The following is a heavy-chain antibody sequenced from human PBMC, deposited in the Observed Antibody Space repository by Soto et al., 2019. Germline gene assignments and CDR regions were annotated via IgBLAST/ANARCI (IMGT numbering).Heavy chain of an antibody. CDR3: ARVRVYHILTGRPLGYFEY. J-gene: IGHJ4*02. CDR1: VFTFSDYG. Sequence: LVESGGGVVRPGGSLRLSCAASVFTFSDYGMHWVRQAPGKGLEWVAVIGHDGSSEYYADSMKGRFTISRDNSKNTVHLQMNSLRAEDTAVYYGARVRVYHILTGRPLGYFEYWGQGTLVTVSS. CDR2: IGHDGSSE. V-gene: IGHV3-33*01. D-gene: IGHD3-9*01.